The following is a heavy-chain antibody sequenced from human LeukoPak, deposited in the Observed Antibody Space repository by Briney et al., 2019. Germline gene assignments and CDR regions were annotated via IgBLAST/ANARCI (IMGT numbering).Heavy chain of an antibody. CDR3: AREAFQSRWLVDY. CDR2: INEDGSEQ. D-gene: IGHD5-24*01. J-gene: IGHJ4*02. Sequence: GGPLRLSSAASGFTFSGFWMTWFRKAPGKGLRWVANINEDGSEQNYVDSVKGRFTISRDNSKNTLYLRMNSLRAEDTAVYYCAREAFQSRWLVDYWGQGTLVTVSS. V-gene: IGHV3-7*01. CDR1: GFTFSGFW.